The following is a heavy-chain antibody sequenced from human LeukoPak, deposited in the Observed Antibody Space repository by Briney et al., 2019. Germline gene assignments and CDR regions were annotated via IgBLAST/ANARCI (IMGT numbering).Heavy chain of an antibody. Sequence: GASVTVSCKASGYTFTSYGFSWVRQAPGQGLEWMGWISAYNGNTNYAQKLQGRVTMTTDTSTSTAYMELRRLRSDDTAVYYCARDLSGGYDCLGDYWGQGTLVTVSS. J-gene: IGHJ4*02. V-gene: IGHV1-18*04. CDR3: ARDLSGGYDCLGDY. D-gene: IGHD5-12*01. CDR2: ISAYNGNT. CDR1: GYTFTSYG.